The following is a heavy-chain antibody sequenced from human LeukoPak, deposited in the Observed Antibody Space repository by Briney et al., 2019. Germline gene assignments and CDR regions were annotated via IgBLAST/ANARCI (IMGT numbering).Heavy chain of an antibody. CDR3: ARDLSLIIASDFDY. D-gene: IGHD2-21*01. J-gene: IGHJ4*02. V-gene: IGHV3-21*01. CDR1: GFTFSSYS. CDR2: ISSSSSYI. Sequence: PGGSLRLSCAASGFTFSSYSMNWVRQAPGKGLEWVSSISSSSSYIYYADSVKGRFTISRDNAKNALYLQMNSLRVGDTAVYYCARDLSLIIASDFDYWGQGTLVTVSS.